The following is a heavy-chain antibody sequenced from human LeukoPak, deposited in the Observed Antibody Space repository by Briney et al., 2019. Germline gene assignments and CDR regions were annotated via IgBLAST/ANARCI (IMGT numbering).Heavy chain of an antibody. J-gene: IGHJ5*02. CDR3: TTDMDR. CDR1: GFTFSNAW. CDR2: IKSKSDGETI. Sequence: GGSLRLPCTASGFTFSNAWMSWVRQAPGKGLEWVGRIKSKSDGETIGYAAPVQGRFSISRDDSKNTLYLQMNSLKTEDTAVYYCTTDMDRWGQGTLVIVSS. V-gene: IGHV3-15*01.